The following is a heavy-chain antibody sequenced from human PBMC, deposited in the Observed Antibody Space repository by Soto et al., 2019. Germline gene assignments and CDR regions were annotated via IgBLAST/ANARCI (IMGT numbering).Heavy chain of an antibody. D-gene: IGHD5-18*01. Sequence: SETLSLTCTVSGGSINTFYWSWVRQPAGKGLEWIGRIFSSGSTSFNPSRESRVAMSVDTSKNPFSLNLSSVTAADMAVYYCAREGSYSSYNFAHGIQLWSFDFWGQGALVTVSS. V-gene: IGHV4-4*07. CDR3: AREGSYSSYNFAHGIQLWSFDF. CDR1: GGSINTFY. J-gene: IGHJ4*02. CDR2: IFSSGST.